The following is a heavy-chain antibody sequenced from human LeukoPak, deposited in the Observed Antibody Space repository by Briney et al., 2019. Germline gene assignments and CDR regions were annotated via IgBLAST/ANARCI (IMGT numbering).Heavy chain of an antibody. CDR3: AKVSWESTNHDFAC. CDR1: GFTFSSHA. D-gene: IGHD1-14*01. CDR2: ISGNGAGT. V-gene: IGHV3-23*02. J-gene: IGHJ4*02. Sequence: PGGSLRLSCTPSGFTFSSHAMSWVRQAPGKGLEWVSGISGNGAGTYYGDSVKGRFTISRDNSKNTLFLQMNSLTAEDTAVYYCAKVSWESTNHDFACWGQGTQVTVSS.